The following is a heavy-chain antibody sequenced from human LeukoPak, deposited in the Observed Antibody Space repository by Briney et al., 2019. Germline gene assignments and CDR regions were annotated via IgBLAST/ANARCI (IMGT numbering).Heavy chain of an antibody. CDR1: GYTFTGYY. V-gene: IGHV1-2*02. CDR3: ARDRYGDGFAHFDY. J-gene: IGHJ4*02. CDR2: INGNSGGT. Sequence: ASVKVSCKASGYTFTGYYVHWVRQAPGQGLEWMGWINGNSGGTKYAQKFQGRVAITRDTSITTAYMDLSRLTSDDTAVYYCARDRYGDGFAHFDYWGQGALVTVSS. D-gene: IGHD5-24*01.